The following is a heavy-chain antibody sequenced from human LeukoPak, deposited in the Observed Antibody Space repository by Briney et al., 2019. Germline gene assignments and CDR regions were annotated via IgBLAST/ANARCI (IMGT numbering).Heavy chain of an antibody. J-gene: IGHJ6*03. V-gene: IGHV4-59*11. CDR1: GGSISSHY. CDR2: IYYSGSI. CDR3: ARDRPADCSSTSCYKSRNYYMDV. Sequence: SETLSLTCTVSGGSISSHYWSWIRQPPGKGLEWIGYIYYSGSINYNPSLKSRVTISVDTSKNQFSLKLSSVTAADTAVYYCARDRPADCSSTSCYKSRNYYMDVWGKGTTVTVSS. D-gene: IGHD2-2*02.